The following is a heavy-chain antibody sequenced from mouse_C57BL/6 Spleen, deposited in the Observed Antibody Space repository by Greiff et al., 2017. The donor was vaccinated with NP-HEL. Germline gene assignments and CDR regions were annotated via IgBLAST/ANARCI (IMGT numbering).Heavy chain of an antibody. D-gene: IGHD2-4*01. CDR3: ARVYDYDWFAY. V-gene: IGHV1-4*01. CDR2: INPSSGYT. Sequence: VQLQQSGAELARPGASVKMSCKASGYTFTSYTMHWVKQRPGQGLEWIGYINPSSGYTKYNQKFKDKATLTADKSSSTAYMQLSSLTSEDSAVYYCARVYDYDWFAYWGQGTLVTVSA. CDR1: GYTFTSYT. J-gene: IGHJ3*01.